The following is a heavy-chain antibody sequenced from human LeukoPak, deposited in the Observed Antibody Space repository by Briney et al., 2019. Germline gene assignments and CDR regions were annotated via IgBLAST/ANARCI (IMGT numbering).Heavy chain of an antibody. CDR3: ARGGLIYYYYGMDV. CDR2: IYYSGST. Sequence: SETLSLTCTVSGGSISSYYWSWIRQPPGKGLEWIGYIYYSGSTNYNPSLKSRVTISVDTSKNQFSLKLSSVTAADTAVYYCARGGLIYYYYGMDVWGQGTTVTVSS. V-gene: IGHV4-59*08. D-gene: IGHD2-21*01. CDR1: GGSISSYY. J-gene: IGHJ6*02.